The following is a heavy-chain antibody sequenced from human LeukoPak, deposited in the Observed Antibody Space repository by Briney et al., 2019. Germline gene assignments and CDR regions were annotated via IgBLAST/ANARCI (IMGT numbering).Heavy chain of an antibody. V-gene: IGHV5-51*01. J-gene: IGHJ4*02. CDR3: ARRPYCGADCNDEPVDF. D-gene: IGHD2-21*02. Sequence: GESLKISWKGSGYSFTSYWIGWARQMPGKGLEWMGFIYPADSDTRYSPSFQGQVTISADKSIITAYLQWSSLKASDTAMYYCARRPYCGADCNDEPVDFWGQGTLVTVSS. CDR1: GYSFTSYW. CDR2: IYPADSDT.